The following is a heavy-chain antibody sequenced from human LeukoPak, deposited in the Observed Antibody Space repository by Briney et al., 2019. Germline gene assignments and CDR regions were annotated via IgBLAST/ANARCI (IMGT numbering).Heavy chain of an antibody. Sequence: GGSLRLSCAASGFTFSSYWMHWVRQAPGKGLEWVSVIYSGGSAYYADSVKGRFTISRDNPKNTLYLQMNSLRAEDTAVYYCAKDLRPGIAAAGTPYYFDYWGQGTLVTVSS. V-gene: IGHV3-53*01. CDR2: IYSGGSA. CDR1: GFTFSSYW. J-gene: IGHJ4*02. CDR3: AKDLRPGIAAAGTPYYFDY. D-gene: IGHD6-13*01.